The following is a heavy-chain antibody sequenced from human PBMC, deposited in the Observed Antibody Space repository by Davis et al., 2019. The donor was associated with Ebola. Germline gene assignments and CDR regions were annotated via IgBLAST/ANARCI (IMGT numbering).Heavy chain of an antibody. J-gene: IGHJ6*02. CDR1: GFTFSSYA. CDR2: ISYDGSNK. V-gene: IGHV3-30-3*01. D-gene: IGHD2-2*01. CDR3: ARDWYQLLTPGYYYYYGMDV. Sequence: PGGSLRLSCAASGFTFSSYAMHWVRQAPGKGLEWVAVISYDGSNKYYADSVKGRFTISRDNSKNTLYLQMNSLRAEDTAVYYCARDWYQLLTPGYYYYYGMDVWGQGTTVTVSS.